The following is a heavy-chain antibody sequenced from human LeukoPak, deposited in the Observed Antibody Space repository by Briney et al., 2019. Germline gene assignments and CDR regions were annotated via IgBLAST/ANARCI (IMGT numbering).Heavy chain of an antibody. CDR2: VYSGGVA. V-gene: IGHV3-66*01. Sequence: GGSLRLFCAASGLSVTGNYMNWVRQAPGKGLDWVSIVYSGGVAFYADSVKGRFMISRDSSTNTVHLQMNSLRDNDTAVYYCARESPGDSHGLDVWGQGTTVVVSS. CDR1: GLSVTGNY. D-gene: IGHD7-27*01. CDR3: ARESPGDSHGLDV. J-gene: IGHJ6*02.